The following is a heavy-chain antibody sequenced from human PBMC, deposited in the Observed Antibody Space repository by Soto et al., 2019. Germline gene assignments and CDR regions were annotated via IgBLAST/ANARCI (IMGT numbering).Heavy chain of an antibody. D-gene: IGHD5-12*01. CDR1: GGSISSSSYY. V-gene: IGHV4-39*01. J-gene: IGHJ4*02. CDR2: IYYSGST. Sequence: TSETLSLTCTVSGGSISSSSYYWGWIRQPPGKGLEWIGSIYYSGSTYYNPSLKSRVTISVDASKNQFSLKLSSVTAADTAVYYCARHSAYSGYGCFDYWGQGTLVTVSS. CDR3: ARHSAYSGYGCFDY.